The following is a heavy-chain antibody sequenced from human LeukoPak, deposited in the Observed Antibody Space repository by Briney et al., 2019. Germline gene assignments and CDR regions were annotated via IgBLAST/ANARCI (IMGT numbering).Heavy chain of an antibody. CDR3: ATHCSSTSCSLATFDI. CDR1: GFTFSRYW. D-gene: IGHD2-2*01. CDR2: IKQDGSEK. Sequence: GGSQRLSCAASGFTFSRYWMSWVRQAPGKGPEWVANIKQDGSEKYYVDSVKGRFTISRDNGRTSLSLQMNSLRADDTAVYYCATHCSSTSCSLATFDIWGQGTMVTVSS. V-gene: IGHV3-7*01. J-gene: IGHJ3*02.